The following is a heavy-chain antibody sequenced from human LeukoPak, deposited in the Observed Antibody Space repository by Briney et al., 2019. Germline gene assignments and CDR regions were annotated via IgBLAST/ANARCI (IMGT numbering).Heavy chain of an antibody. CDR3: ARGRYYYDGSGYYYGHFDY. CDR1: GFTFSSYG. V-gene: IGHV3-33*01. Sequence: GGSLRLSCAASGFTFSSYGMHWVRQAPGKGLEWVAVIWYDGSNKYYADSVKGRFTISRDNSKNTLYLQMNSLRAEDTAVYYCARGRYYYDGSGYYYGHFDYWGQGTLVTVSS. J-gene: IGHJ4*02. D-gene: IGHD3-22*01. CDR2: IWYDGSNK.